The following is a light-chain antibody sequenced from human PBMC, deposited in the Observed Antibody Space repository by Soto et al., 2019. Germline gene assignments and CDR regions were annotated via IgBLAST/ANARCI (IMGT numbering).Light chain of an antibody. CDR3: QSYDSSLSGSSV. J-gene: IGLJ1*01. V-gene: IGLV1-44*01. Sequence: QSVLTQPPSASGTPGQTVTISCSGSSSNIGSNTVSWYQQLPGAAPTLLIYNDNERPSGVPDRFSGSKSGTSASLAITGLQAEDEGDYYCQSYDSSLSGSSVFGTGTKVTVL. CDR2: NDN. CDR1: SSNIGSNT.